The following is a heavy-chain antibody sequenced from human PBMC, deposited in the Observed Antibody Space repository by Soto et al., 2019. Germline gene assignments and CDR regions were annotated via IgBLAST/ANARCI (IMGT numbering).Heavy chain of an antibody. D-gene: IGHD3-10*01. CDR3: AKEEITMVRGVTRRDYYYYYYMDV. Sequence: GGSLRLSCAASVFPFSSYGMHWVRQAPGKGLEWVAVISYDGSNKYYADSVKGRFTISRDNSKNTLYLQMNSLRAEDTAVYYCAKEEITMVRGVTRRDYYYYYYMDVWGKGTTVTVSS. CDR2: ISYDGSNK. V-gene: IGHV3-30*18. J-gene: IGHJ6*03. CDR1: VFPFSSYG.